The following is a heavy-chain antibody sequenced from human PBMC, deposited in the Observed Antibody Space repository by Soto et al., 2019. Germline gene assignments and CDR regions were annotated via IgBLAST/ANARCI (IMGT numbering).Heavy chain of an antibody. Sequence: QVQLQQWGAGLLKPSETLSLTCAVYGGSFSGYYWSWIRQPPGKGLEWIGEINHSGSTNYNPSLKSRVTISVDTSKNQFSLKLSSVTAADTAVYYCASGDRGYSGYADYWGQGTLVTVSS. D-gene: IGHD5-12*01. CDR3: ASGDRGYSGYADY. V-gene: IGHV4-34*01. J-gene: IGHJ4*02. CDR2: INHSGST. CDR1: GGSFSGYY.